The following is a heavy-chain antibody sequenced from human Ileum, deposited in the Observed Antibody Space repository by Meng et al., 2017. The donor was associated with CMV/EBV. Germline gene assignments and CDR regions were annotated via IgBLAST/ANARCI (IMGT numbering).Heavy chain of an antibody. CDR1: GFSFGSYS. D-gene: IGHD2-2*01. Sequence: GGSLRLSCIASGFSFGSYSMNWVRQAPGKGLEWVASISTDSTYIHYADSMKGRFTISRDNAENSLYLQISSLTAEDTAVYFCARNCSSANCYVLGAHYYYGMDVWGQGTTVTVSS. CDR2: ISTDSTYI. CDR3: ARNCSSANCYVLGAHYYYGMDV. V-gene: IGHV3-21*01. J-gene: IGHJ6*01.